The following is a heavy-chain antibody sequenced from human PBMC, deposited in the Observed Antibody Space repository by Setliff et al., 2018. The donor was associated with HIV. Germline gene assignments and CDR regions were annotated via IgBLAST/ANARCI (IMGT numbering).Heavy chain of an antibody. J-gene: IGHJ6*02. V-gene: IGHV4-34*01. CDR1: GGSFSGYY. Sequence: SETLSLTCAVYGGSFSGYYWSWIRQPPGKGLEWIGSVSYDGDSFYNPSLKSRVIISVDTSYSHFSLRLSSVTAADTAVYYCARLHITQHYYYGMDVWGQGTAVTVSS. D-gene: IGHD2-2*01. CDR3: ARLHITQHYYYGMDV. CDR2: VSYDGDS.